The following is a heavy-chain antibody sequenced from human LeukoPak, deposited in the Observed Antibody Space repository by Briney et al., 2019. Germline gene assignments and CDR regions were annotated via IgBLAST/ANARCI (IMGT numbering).Heavy chain of an antibody. CDR3: AKGNTGYTTGWYSPIVDY. V-gene: IGHV3-23*01. Sequence: GGSLRLSCDASGFSIHTYTMYWVRQAPGQGLEWVSGIRNSDGMTYYADSVRGRFTTSTDNSKNTLYLQMNSLRAEDTAVYYCAKGNTGYTTGWYSPIVDYWGQGTLVTVSS. CDR2: IRNSDGMT. CDR1: GFSIHTYT. J-gene: IGHJ4*02. D-gene: IGHD6-19*01.